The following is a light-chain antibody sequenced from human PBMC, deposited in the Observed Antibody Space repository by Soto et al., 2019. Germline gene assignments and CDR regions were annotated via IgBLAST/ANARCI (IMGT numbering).Light chain of an antibody. CDR1: DSNIGSNS. V-gene: IGLV1-47*02. J-gene: IGLJ1*01. CDR3: AAWDASLSACV. CDR2: YNN. Sequence: QSVLTQPPSASGTAGQVVTISCSGGDSNIGSNSVYWYQHLPRMAPKLLIYYNNQRPSGVPDRFSGSRSGTSASLAIVGLRSEDEAVYHCAAWDASLSACVFGNGTKGTVL.